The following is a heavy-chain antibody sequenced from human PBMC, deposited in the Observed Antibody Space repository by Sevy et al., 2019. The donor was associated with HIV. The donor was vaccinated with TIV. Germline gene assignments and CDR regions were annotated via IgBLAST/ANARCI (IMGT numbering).Heavy chain of an antibody. Sequence: ASVKVSCKASGYTFTSYGISWVRQAPGQWLEWMGWISAYNGNTNYAQKLQGRVTMTTDTSTSTAYMELRSLRSDDTAVYYCARGPRYCSSTSCYSPGWFDPWGQGTLVTVSS. J-gene: IGHJ5*02. CDR3: ARGPRYCSSTSCYSPGWFDP. CDR2: ISAYNGNT. V-gene: IGHV1-18*01. CDR1: GYTFTSYG. D-gene: IGHD2-2*01.